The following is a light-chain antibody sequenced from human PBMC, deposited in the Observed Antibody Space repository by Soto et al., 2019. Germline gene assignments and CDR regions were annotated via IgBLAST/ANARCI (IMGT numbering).Light chain of an antibody. CDR3: QQRSIWPPLT. CDR1: QSVSSY. CDR2: DAS. J-gene: IGKJ4*01. Sequence: EIVLTQSPATLSLSPGERATLSCRASQSVSSYLAWYQQKPGQAPRLLIYDASNRAPGIPARFSGSGSGTDFTLTISSLEPEDFAVYYCQQRSIWPPLTFGGGTKVEIK. V-gene: IGKV3-11*01.